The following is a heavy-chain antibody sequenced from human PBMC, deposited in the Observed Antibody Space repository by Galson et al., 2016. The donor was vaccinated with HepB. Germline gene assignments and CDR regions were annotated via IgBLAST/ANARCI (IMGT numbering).Heavy chain of an antibody. Sequence: LRLSCAASGFTFSNSAMTWVRQAPGKGLEWMSTLSDGGDTTYYADSVKGRFTVSRDTSKNTLYLQMNSLRVDDTALYYCAKGGLSSRWASSWGQGTLVTVSS. CDR1: GFTFSNSA. CDR3: AKGGLSSRWASS. J-gene: IGHJ4*02. CDR2: LSDGGDTT. V-gene: IGHV3-23*01. D-gene: IGHD6-13*01.